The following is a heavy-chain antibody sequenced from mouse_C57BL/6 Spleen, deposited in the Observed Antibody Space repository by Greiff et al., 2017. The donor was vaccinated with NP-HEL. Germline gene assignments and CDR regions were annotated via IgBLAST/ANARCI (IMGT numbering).Heavy chain of an antibody. V-gene: IGHV5-17*01. D-gene: IGHD2-1*01. J-gene: IGHJ4*01. CDR2: ISSGSSTI. CDR3: AWGYGIHSYDAMDY. Sequence: EVQLVESGGGLVKPGGSLKLSCAASGFTFSDYGMHWVRQAPEKGLEWVAYISSGSSTIYYADTVKGRFTISRDNAKNTRFLQMTSLRSEDTAMYYCAWGYGIHSYDAMDYWGQGTSVTVSS. CDR1: GFTFSDYG.